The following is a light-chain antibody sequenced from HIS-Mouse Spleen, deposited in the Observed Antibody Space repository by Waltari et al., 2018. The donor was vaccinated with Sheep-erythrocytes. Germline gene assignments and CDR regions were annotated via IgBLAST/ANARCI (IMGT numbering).Light chain of an antibody. CDR1: NIGSKS. CDR3: QVWDSSSDPVV. V-gene: IGLV3-21*02. J-gene: IGLJ2*01. Sequence: SYVLTQPPSVSVAPGQTARITCGGNNIGSKSVHWYQQKPGKAPVRVVYDDSDRPSGMPERFSGSNSGNTATLTISRVEAGDEADYYCQVWDSSSDPVVFGGGTKLTVL. CDR2: DDS.